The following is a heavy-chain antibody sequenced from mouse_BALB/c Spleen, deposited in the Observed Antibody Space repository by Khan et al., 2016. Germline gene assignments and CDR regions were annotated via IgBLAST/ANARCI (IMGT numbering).Heavy chain of an antibody. CDR2: INPDSSTI. CDR3: GSTVGDFDV. Sequence: EVKLLESGGGLVQPGGSLKLSCAASGFDFSRYWMSWVRQAPGKGLEWIGEINPDSSTINYTPSLKDKFIISRDNAKNTLYLQLSKVRAEATALYYWGSTVGDFDVWGAGTTVTVSS. CDR1: GFDFSRYW. D-gene: IGHD3-1*01. V-gene: IGHV4-1*02. J-gene: IGHJ1*01.